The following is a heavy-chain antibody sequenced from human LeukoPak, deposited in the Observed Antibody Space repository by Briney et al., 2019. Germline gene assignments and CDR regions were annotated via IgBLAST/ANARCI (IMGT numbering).Heavy chain of an antibody. CDR1: GGSISSYY. V-gene: IGHV4-59*01. CDR3: ARVGVDYSGNIIKYYFDY. D-gene: IGHD4-23*01. CDR2: VYYSGTT. J-gene: IGHJ4*02. Sequence: SETLSLTCTVSGGSISSYYWSWIRQPPGKGLEWIGYVYYSGTTNYNPSLKSRVIISVDTSKNQFSLKLSPVIAADTAVYYCARVGVDYSGNIIKYYFDYWGQGTLVTVSS.